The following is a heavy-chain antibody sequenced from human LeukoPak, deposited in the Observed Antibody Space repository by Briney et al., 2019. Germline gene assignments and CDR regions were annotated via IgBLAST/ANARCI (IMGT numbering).Heavy chain of an antibody. V-gene: IGHV3-23*01. CDR1: GFTFGSYG. CDR3: AKDGEQQPNDY. CDR2: ISGSGGST. Sequence: PGGPLRLSCAASGFTFGSYGMSWVRQAPGKGLEWVSAISGSGGSTYYADSVKGRFTISRDNSKNTLYLQMNSLRAEDTAVYYCAKDGEQQPNDYWGQGTLVTVSS. D-gene: IGHD6-13*01. J-gene: IGHJ4*02.